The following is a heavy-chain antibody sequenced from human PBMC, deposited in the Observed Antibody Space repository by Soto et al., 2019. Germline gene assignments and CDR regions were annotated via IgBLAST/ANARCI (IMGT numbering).Heavy chain of an antibody. D-gene: IGHD6-13*01. CDR3: AKDYSSWSLGWFDP. Sequence: GGSLRLSCAASGFTFSSYAMSWVRQAPGKGLEWVSAISGSGGSTYYADSVKGRFTISRDNSKNTLYLQMNSLRAEGAAVYYCAKDYSSWSLGWFDPWGQGTRVTVSS. V-gene: IGHV3-23*01. J-gene: IGHJ5*02. CDR1: GFTFSSYA. CDR2: ISGSGGST.